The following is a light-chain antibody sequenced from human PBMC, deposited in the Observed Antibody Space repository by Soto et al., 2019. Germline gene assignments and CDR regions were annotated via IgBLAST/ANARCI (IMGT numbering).Light chain of an antibody. CDR2: GAS. Sequence: EIVMTQSPATLSVSPGERATLSCRASQSVNTNFAWYQQKPGQPPRLLIYGASTRATGVPARLSGSGSGTEFTLTNSSLQCGDFEVYLGQQYYNGPTFGQGTKVESK. J-gene: IGKJ1*01. CDR3: QQYYNGPT. V-gene: IGKV3-15*01. CDR1: QSVNTN.